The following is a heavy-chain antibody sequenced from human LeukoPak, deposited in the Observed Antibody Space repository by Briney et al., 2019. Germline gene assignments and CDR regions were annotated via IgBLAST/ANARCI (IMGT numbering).Heavy chain of an antibody. CDR3: ARDPYSGGYGDYYYYYMDV. CDR1: GFTFSSYE. D-gene: IGHD1-26*01. V-gene: IGHV3-48*03. J-gene: IGHJ6*03. CDR2: ISSSGSTI. Sequence: TGGSLRLSCAASGFTFSSYEMNWVRQAPGKGLEWVSYISSSGSTIYYADSVKGRFTISRDNAKNSLYLQMNSLRAEDTAVYYCARDPYSGGYGDYYYYYMDVWGKGTTVTVSS.